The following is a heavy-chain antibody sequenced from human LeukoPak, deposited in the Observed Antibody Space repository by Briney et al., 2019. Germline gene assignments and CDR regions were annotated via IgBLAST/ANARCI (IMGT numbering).Heavy chain of an antibody. J-gene: IGHJ4*02. CDR3: ANTEYQRLGTDY. Sequence: GGSLRLSCAASGFTFSSYWMHWVRQALGKGLEWVSYISSDSSTIYYADSVKGRFTISRDNAKNSLYLQMNSLRTEDTAVYYCANTEYQRLGTDYWGQGTLVTVSS. D-gene: IGHD2-2*01. CDR2: ISSDSSTI. CDR1: GFTFSSYW. V-gene: IGHV3-48*04.